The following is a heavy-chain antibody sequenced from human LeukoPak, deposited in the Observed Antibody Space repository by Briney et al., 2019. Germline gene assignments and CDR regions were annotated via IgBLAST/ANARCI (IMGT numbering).Heavy chain of an antibody. V-gene: IGHV3-30-3*01. CDR2: ISYDGSNK. D-gene: IGHD5-24*01. CDR3: ARGGDGYNWSFDY. CDR1: GFTFSSYA. Sequence: GGSLRLSCAASGFTFSSYAMHWVRQAPGKGLEGVAVISYDGSNKYYADSVKGRFTISRDNSKNTLYLQMNSLRAEDTAVYYCARGGDGYNWSFDYWGQGTLVTVSS. J-gene: IGHJ4*02.